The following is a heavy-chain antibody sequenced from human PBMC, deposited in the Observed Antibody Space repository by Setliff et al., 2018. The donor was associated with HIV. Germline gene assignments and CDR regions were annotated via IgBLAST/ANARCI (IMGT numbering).Heavy chain of an antibody. CDR1: GYTFTGYY. J-gene: IGHJ5*02. Sequence: SVKVSCKASGYTFTGYYMHWVRQAPGQGLEWMGRINPNSGGTNYAQKFQGRVTMTRDTSISTAYMELSRLRSDDTAVYYCARDRRVVAATRMYNWFDPWGQGTLVTVSS. V-gene: IGHV1-2*06. CDR2: INPNSGGT. D-gene: IGHD2-15*01. CDR3: ARDRRVVAATRMYNWFDP.